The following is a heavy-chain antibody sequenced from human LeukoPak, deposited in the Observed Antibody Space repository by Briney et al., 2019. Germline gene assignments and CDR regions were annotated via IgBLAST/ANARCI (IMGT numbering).Heavy chain of an antibody. J-gene: IGHJ4*02. CDR3: ARDSNSVTVTGAYYFDY. Sequence: SETLSFTCTISGASINNYYWTWNRQPAGKELKWIGRIHTSGITNYNPSLSSRVTISLDKSKNQFSLSLSSVDAADTAVYYCARDSNSVTVTGAYYFDYWGQGTMVTVSS. D-gene: IGHD7-27*01. CDR1: GASINNYY. CDR2: IHTSGIT. V-gene: IGHV4-4*07.